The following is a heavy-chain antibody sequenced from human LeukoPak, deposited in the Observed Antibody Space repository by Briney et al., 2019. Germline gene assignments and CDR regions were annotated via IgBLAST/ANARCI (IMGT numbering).Heavy chain of an antibody. J-gene: IGHJ5*02. Sequence: GGSLRLSCAASGFTFSSYSMNWVRQAPGKGLKWVSSISSSSSYIYYADSVKGRFTISRDNAKNPLYLQMNSLRAEDTAVYYCARGGFGVVITNWFDPWGQGTLVTVSS. CDR3: ARGGFGVVITNWFDP. D-gene: IGHD3-3*01. CDR1: GFTFSSYS. CDR2: ISSSSSYI. V-gene: IGHV3-21*01.